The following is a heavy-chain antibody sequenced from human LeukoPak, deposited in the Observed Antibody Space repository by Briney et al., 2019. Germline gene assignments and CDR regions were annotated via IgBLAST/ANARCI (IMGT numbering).Heavy chain of an antibody. D-gene: IGHD1-26*01. CDR1: GFTVSSNY. V-gene: IGHV3-53*01. CDR2: IYSGGST. CDR3: TRDSLSSYYFDN. J-gene: IGHJ4*02. Sequence: GGSLRLSCAASGFTVSSNYMSWVRQAPGKGLEWVSVIYSGGSTYYADSVKGRFTISRDNSKNTLYLQMNSLRAEDTAVYYCTRDSLSSYYFDNWGQGTPVTVSS.